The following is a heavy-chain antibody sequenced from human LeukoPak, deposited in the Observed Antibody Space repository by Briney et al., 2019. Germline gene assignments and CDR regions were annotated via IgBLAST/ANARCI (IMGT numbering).Heavy chain of an antibody. V-gene: IGHV3-48*01. CDR1: GFTFSKYS. CDR3: ARDGVPGSTVLDY. D-gene: IGHD2-2*01. Sequence: PGGSLRLSCAVSGFTFSKYSMNWVRQAPGKGLEWVSYITSSRGSTYYADSVNGRFTISRDNAKNSLYLQMNSLRAEDTAVYYCARDGVPGSTVLDYWGQGTLVTVSS. J-gene: IGHJ4*02. CDR2: ITSSRGST.